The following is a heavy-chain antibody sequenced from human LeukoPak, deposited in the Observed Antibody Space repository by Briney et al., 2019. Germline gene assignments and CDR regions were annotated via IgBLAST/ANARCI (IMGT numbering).Heavy chain of an antibody. J-gene: IGHJ4*02. CDR3: ARHGTISSESYFDY. CDR2: IHNSGRT. CDR1: GGSVSSYY. D-gene: IGHD1-14*01. V-gene: IGHV4-59*08. Sequence: SETLSLTCSVSGGSVSSYYWSWIRQSPGKGLEWIGYIHNSGRTNYNPSLESRVTGFVDTSKNQVSLRLSSVTAADTAVYYCARHGTISSESYFDYWGQGALVTVSS.